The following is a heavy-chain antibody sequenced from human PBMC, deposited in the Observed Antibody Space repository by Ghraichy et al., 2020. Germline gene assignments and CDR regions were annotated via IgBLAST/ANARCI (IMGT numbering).Heavy chain of an antibody. CDR3: ARGVAPRSDYFDY. CDR2: IIPIFGTA. D-gene: IGHD3-3*01. J-gene: IGHJ4*02. V-gene: IGHV1-69*13. Sequence: SVKVSCKASGGTFSSYAISWVRQAPGQGLEWMGGIIPIFGTANYAQKFQGRVTITADESTSTAYMELSSLRSEDTAVYYCARGVAPRSDYFDYWGQGTLVTVSS. CDR1: GGTFSSYA.